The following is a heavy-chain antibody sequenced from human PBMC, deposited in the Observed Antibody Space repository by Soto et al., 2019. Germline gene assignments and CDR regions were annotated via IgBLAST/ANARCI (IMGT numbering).Heavy chain of an antibody. J-gene: IGHJ6*02. CDR2: IYYSGST. CDR3: ARAGVGATYYYYYGMDV. V-gene: IGHV4-59*01. D-gene: IGHD1-26*01. CDR1: GGSISSYY. Sequence: QVQLQESGPGLVKPSETLSLTCTVSGGSISSYYWSWIRQPPGKGLEWIGYIYYSGSTNYNPSLKSRVTISVDTYKNQCSLKLSSVTAADTAVYYCARAGVGATYYYYYGMDVWGQGTTVTVSS.